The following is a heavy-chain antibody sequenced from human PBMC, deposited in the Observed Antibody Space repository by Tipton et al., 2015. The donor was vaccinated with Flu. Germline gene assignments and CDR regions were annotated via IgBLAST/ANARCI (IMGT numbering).Heavy chain of an antibody. CDR2: IFYSGSFSGGST. CDR1: GGSISSTYY. CDR3: ARDSPYDSSGYYSDY. Sequence: TLSLTCTVSGGSISSTYYWGWIRQPPGKGLEWIGSIFYSGSFSGGSTYYNPSLKSRVTISVDTSKNQFSLKLSSVTAADTTIYYCARDSPYDSSGYYSDYWSQGTQVTVSS. D-gene: IGHD3-22*01. J-gene: IGHJ4*02. V-gene: IGHV4-39*07.